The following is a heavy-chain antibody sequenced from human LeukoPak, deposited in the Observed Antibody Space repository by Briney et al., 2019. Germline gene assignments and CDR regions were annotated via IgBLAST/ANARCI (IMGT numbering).Heavy chain of an antibody. CDR1: GYTFTSYA. CDR3: AHDGGYSYGYGY. J-gene: IGHJ4*02. V-gene: IGHV1-3*01. CDR2: INAGNGNT. Sequence: ASVKVSCKASGYTFTSYAMHWVRQAPGQRLEWMGWINAGNGNTKYSQKFQGRVPITRGTSASTAYMELSSLRSEDTAVYYCAHDGGYSYGYGYWGQGTLVTVSS. D-gene: IGHD5-18*01.